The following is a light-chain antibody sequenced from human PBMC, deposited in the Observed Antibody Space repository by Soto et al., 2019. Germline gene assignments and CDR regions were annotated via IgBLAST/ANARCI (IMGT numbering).Light chain of an antibody. J-gene: IGKJ1*01. CDR2: GAS. V-gene: IGKV3-20*01. CDR1: QSVISNY. Sequence: EIVMTQSPATLSVSPGERATLSCRASQSVISNYLAWFQQKPGQAPRLLIYGASSRATGIPDRFSGSGSGTDFTLTISRLEPEDFALYYCQQYVSSPNTFGQGTKV. CDR3: QQYVSSPNT.